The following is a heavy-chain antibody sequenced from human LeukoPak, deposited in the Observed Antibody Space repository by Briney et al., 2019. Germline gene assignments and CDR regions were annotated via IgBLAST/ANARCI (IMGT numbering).Heavy chain of an antibody. V-gene: IGHV3-23*01. Sequence: PGGSLRLSCAASGFTFSSYAMSWVRQAPGKGLEWVSAISGSGGSTYYADSVKGRFTISRDNSKNTLYMQMNSLRAEDTAVYYCAKDGVQTGGDASDYWGQGTLVTVSS. D-gene: IGHD2-21*02. J-gene: IGHJ4*02. CDR3: AKDGVQTGGDASDY. CDR2: ISGSGGST. CDR1: GFTFSSYA.